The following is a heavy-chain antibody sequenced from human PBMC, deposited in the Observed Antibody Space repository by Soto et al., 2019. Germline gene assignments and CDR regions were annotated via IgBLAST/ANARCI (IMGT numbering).Heavy chain of an antibody. V-gene: IGHV1-69*13. CDR3: ASRRGYSYGINY. CDR1: GGTFSSYA. Sequence: SVKVSCKASGGTFSSYAISWVRQAPGQGLEWMGGIIPIFGTANYAQKFQGRVTITADESTSTAYMELSSLRSEDTAVYYCASRRGYSYGINYWGQGTLVTVSS. D-gene: IGHD5-18*01. J-gene: IGHJ4*02. CDR2: IIPIFGTA.